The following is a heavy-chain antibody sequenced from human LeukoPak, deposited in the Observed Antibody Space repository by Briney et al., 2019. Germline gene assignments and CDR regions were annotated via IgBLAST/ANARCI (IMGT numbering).Heavy chain of an antibody. CDR1: GYTFTGYY. V-gene: IGHV1-2*02. J-gene: IGHJ4*02. D-gene: IGHD2-2*01. CDR2: INPNSGGT. CDR3: AREGVKDIVVVPAVY. Sequence: ASVTVSCTASGYTFTGYYMHWVRQAPGQGLEWIGWINPNSGGTNNAQKFQGRVTMTRDTSISTAYMELSRLRSDDTAVYYCAREGVKDIVVVPAVYWGQGTLVTVSS.